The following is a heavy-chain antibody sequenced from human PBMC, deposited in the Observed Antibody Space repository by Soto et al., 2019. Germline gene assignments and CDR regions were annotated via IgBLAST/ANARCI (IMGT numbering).Heavy chain of an antibody. J-gene: IGHJ5*02. D-gene: IGHD2-15*01. CDR3: AGESNHCSGGSCYSDWFDP. Sequence: QVQLVQSGAEVKKPGASVRVSCKASGYTFTSSDVYWVRQATGQGLELMGWMNPNTGNTGYAQKFQGRVTMTRNTSISKAYMELSSLRSEDTAVYYCAGESNHCSGGSCYSDWFDPWGQGTPVTVSS. V-gene: IGHV1-8*01. CDR1: GYTFTSSD. CDR2: MNPNTGNT.